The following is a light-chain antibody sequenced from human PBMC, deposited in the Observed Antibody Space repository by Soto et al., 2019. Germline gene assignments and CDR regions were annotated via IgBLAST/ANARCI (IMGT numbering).Light chain of an antibody. CDR3: SSYTSSSTFV. CDR2: EVT. V-gene: IGLV2-14*01. CDR1: SSDVGGYDY. J-gene: IGLJ1*01. Sequence: QSALTQPASVSGSPGQSITISCTGTSSDVGGYDYVSWYQQHPGKAPKLMIYEVTNRPSGVSIRFSASKSGDTASLTIPGLQAEDEADYYCSSYTSSSTFVFGTGTKVPS.